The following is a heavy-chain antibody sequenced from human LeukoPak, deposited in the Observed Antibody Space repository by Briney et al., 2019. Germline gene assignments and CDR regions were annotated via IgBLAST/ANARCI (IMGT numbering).Heavy chain of an antibody. CDR3: ARASIAVAGTGFDY. CDR2: MNPNSGNT. CDR1: GYTFTSYD. J-gene: IGHJ4*02. V-gene: IGHV1-8*01. D-gene: IGHD6-19*01. Sequence: GASVKVSCKASGYTFTSYDINWVRQATGQGLEWMGWMNPNSGNTGYAQKFQGRVTMTRNTSISTAYMELSSPRSEDTAVYYCARASIAVAGTGFDYWGQGTLITVSS.